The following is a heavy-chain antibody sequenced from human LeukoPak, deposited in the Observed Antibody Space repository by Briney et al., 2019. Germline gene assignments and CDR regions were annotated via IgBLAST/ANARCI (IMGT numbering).Heavy chain of an antibody. CDR3: ARDFYAIVVVPAAHYYYYYYMDV. V-gene: IGHV1-46*01. D-gene: IGHD2-2*01. Sequence: GASVKVSCKASGYTFTSSYMHWVRQAPGQGLEWMGIINPSGGSTSYAQKFQGRVTMTRDMSTSTVYMELSSLRSEDTAVYYCARDFYAIVVVPAAHYYYYYYMDVWGKGTTVTVSS. CDR2: INPSGGST. CDR1: GYTFTSSY. J-gene: IGHJ6*03.